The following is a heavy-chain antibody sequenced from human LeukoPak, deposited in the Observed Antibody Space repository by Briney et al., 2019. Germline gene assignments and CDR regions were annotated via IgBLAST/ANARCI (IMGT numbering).Heavy chain of an antibody. D-gene: IGHD3-22*01. CDR3: ARVLSSGYDSNNWFDP. CDR1: GGSISSSF. J-gene: IGHJ5*02. CDR2: TYYSGST. Sequence: SETLSLTCTVSGGSISSSFWTWIRQPPGKGLEWIGYTYYSGSTKYNPSLKSRVTISVDTSKNQFSLKLSSVTAADTAVYYCARVLSSGYDSNNWFDPWGQGTLVTVSS. V-gene: IGHV4-59*13.